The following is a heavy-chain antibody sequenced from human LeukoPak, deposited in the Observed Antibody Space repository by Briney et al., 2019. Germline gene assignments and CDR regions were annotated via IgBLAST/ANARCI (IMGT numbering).Heavy chain of an antibody. D-gene: IGHD4-23*01. J-gene: IGHJ4*02. V-gene: IGHV3-30*02. Sequence: GGSLRLSCKASGLRFSRGGMHWIRQAPGKGLEWLAFIQYDESSKYYADSVKGRFTISRDNSKNTLSLQMNSLRVEDTALYYCTKDLRYYYADNHSIMDEHDYWGQGTLVTVSS. CDR1: GLRFSRGG. CDR3: TKDLRYYYADNHSIMDEHDY. CDR2: IQYDESSK.